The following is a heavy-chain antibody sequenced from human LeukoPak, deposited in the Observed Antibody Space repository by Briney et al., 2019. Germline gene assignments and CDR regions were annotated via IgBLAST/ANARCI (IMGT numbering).Heavy chain of an antibody. J-gene: IGHJ5*02. V-gene: IGHV4-39*07. Sequence: PSETLSLTCTVSGGSISSSSYYWGWIRQPPGKGLEWIGSIYHSGSTYYNPSLKSRVTISVDRSKNQFSLKLSSVTAADTAVYYCARSTTVSNWFDPWGQGTLVTVSS. CDR2: IYHSGST. CDR1: GGSISSSSYY. D-gene: IGHD4-17*01. CDR3: ARSTTVSNWFDP.